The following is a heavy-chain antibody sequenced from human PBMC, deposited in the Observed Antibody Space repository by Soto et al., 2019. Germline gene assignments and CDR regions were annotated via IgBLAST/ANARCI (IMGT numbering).Heavy chain of an antibody. V-gene: IGHV4-39*01. D-gene: IGHD7-27*01. J-gene: IGHJ4*02. Sequence: SETLSLTCTVSGGSISSSSYYWGWIRQPPGKGLEWIGSIYYSGSTYYNPSLKSRVTISVDTSKNQFSLKLSSVTAADTAVYYCAILNWALDYWGQGTLVTVSS. CDR3: AILNWALDY. CDR2: IYYSGST. CDR1: GGSISSSSYY.